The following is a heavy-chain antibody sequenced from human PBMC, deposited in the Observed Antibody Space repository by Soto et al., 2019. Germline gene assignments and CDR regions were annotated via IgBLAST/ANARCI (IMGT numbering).Heavy chain of an antibody. J-gene: IGHJ4*02. CDR3: VRGDGDQYDGHGYLGRH. D-gene: IGHD2-2*03. CDR2: TNVDGSGI. Sequence: ETLSLTCTVSGGSISSYYWSWIRQPPGKGLEWVSRTNVDGSGISYADSVEGRCTISRDNAKNTLYMEMKSLRAEDTAVYYCVRGDGDQYDGHGYLGRHWGQGILVTVSS. CDR1: GGSISSYY. V-gene: IGHV3-74*01.